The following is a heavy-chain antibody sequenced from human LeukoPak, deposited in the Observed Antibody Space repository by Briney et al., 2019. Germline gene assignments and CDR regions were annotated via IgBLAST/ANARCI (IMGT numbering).Heavy chain of an antibody. Sequence: SETLSLTCTVSGASINNHYWSWIRQPAGKGLEWIGRIYTSGSTYYNPSLESRVTISVDTSKNQFSLKVSSVTAADTAVYYCARRGASSSEEYWGQGTLVIVSS. D-gene: IGHD6-6*01. CDR1: GASINNHY. CDR3: ARRGASSSEEY. CDR2: IYTSGST. J-gene: IGHJ4*02. V-gene: IGHV4-4*07.